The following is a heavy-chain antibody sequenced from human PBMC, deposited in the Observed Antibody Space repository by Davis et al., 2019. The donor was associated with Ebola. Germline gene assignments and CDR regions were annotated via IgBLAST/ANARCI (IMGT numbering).Heavy chain of an antibody. Sequence: PGGSLRLSCAASGFTFSDYYMTWIRQAPGKGLERLSYISISGDTMYNVDSVKGRFTISRDNAKNSLSLQMNSLTTEDTAVYYCARDKDWGSIDYWGQGTLVTVSS. J-gene: IGHJ4*02. CDR3: ARDKDWGSIDY. CDR2: ISISGDTM. CDR1: GFTFSDYY. V-gene: IGHV3-11*04. D-gene: IGHD7-27*01.